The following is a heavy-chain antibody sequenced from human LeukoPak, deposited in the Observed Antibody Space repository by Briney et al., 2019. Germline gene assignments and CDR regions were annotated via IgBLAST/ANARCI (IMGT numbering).Heavy chain of an antibody. D-gene: IGHD3-22*01. J-gene: IGHJ3*02. CDR3: ARRLKSYYYDSSGYGTDAFDI. Sequence: GASVKVSCKASGYSFTDYYIHWVRLAPGQGLEWMGSINTNNGGTNYAQKFQGRVTMTRDTSISTAYMELSRLRSDDTAVYYCARRLKSYYYDSSGYGTDAFDIWGQGTMVTVSS. CDR2: INTNNGGT. CDR1: GYSFTDYY. V-gene: IGHV1-2*02.